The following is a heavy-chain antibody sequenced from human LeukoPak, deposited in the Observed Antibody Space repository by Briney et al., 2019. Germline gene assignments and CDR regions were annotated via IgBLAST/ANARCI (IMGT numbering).Heavy chain of an antibody. V-gene: IGHV3-23*01. Sequence: PGGSLRLSCAASGFTFSSFAMRWVRQAPGKGLERVSTISGSGGSTSYADSVKGRFTISRDNSKNTLYLQMNSLRAEDTALYYCAKNSRSSGYYLDYWGQGTLVTVSS. D-gene: IGHD3-22*01. CDR2: ISGSGGST. CDR1: GFTFSSFA. CDR3: AKNSRSSGYYLDY. J-gene: IGHJ4*02.